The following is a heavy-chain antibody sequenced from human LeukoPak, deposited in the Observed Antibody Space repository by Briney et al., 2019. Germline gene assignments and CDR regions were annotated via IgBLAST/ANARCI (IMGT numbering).Heavy chain of an antibody. V-gene: IGHV1-69*04. CDR2: IIPILGIA. CDR1: GGTFSSYA. Sequence: ASVKVSCKASGGTFSSYAISWVRKAPGQGLEWMGRIIPILGIANYAQKFQGRVTITADKSTSTAYMELSSLRSEDTAVYYCARDIVGATILDYWGQGTLVTVSS. CDR3: ARDIVGATILDY. J-gene: IGHJ4*02. D-gene: IGHD1-26*01.